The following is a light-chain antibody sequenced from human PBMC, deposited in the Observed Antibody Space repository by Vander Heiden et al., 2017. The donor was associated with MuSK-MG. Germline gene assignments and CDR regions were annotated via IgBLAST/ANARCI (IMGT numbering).Light chain of an antibody. V-gene: IGKV1-27*01. CDR3: QNYNSAPLT. CDR2: AAS. Sequence: DIQLTQSPSSLSASVGDRVTISCRASQGISKYLAWYQQKPGKAPKLLIYAASTLQSGVPSRFSGGGSRTDFTLTISSLQPEDVAAYYCQNYNSAPLTFGGGTKVQIK. J-gene: IGKJ4*01. CDR1: QGISKY.